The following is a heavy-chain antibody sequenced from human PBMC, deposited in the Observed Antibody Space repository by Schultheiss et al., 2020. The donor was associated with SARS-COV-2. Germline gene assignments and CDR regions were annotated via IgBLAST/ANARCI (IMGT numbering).Heavy chain of an antibody. CDR3: ARAALSGSYPTWFDP. CDR2: IGGRGGST. D-gene: IGHD1-26*01. CDR1: GFTFSDYG. Sequence: GGSLRLSCVASGFTFSDYGMSWVRQAPGKGLEWVSVIGGRGGSTYYADSVKGRFTISRDNSKNTLYLQMNSLRAEDTAVYYCARAALSGSYPTWFDPWGQGTLVTVSS. J-gene: IGHJ5*02. V-gene: IGHV3-23*01.